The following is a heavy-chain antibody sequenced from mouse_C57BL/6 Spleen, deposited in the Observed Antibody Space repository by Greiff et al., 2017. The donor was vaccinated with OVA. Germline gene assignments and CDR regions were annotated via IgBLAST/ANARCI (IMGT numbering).Heavy chain of an antibody. J-gene: IGHJ4*01. CDR1: GYTFTSYW. Sequence: VQLQESGAELAKPGASVKLSCKASGYTFTSYWMHWVKQRPGQGLEWIGYINPSSGYTKYNQKFKDKAKLTADKSSSTAYMQLSSLTYEDSAVYYCARDGNPYYYAMDYWGQGTSVTVSS. CDR3: ARDGNPYYYAMDY. V-gene: IGHV1-7*01. D-gene: IGHD2-1*01. CDR2: INPSSGYT.